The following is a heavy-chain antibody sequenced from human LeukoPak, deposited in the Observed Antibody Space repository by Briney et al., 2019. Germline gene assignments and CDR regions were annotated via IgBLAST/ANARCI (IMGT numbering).Heavy chain of an antibody. J-gene: IGHJ6*02. CDR2: INIYNGTT. CDR3: ARNYGSGSIEYYYGLDV. D-gene: IGHD3-10*01. CDR1: GYTFTSYE. Sequence: ASVKVSCKASGYTFTSYEISWVRQAPGQGLEWMGWINIYNGTTKYAQKLQGRVTMTTDTSTSTAYMELRSLRSDDTALYYCARNYGSGSIEYYYGLDVWGQGTTVTVSS. V-gene: IGHV1-18*01.